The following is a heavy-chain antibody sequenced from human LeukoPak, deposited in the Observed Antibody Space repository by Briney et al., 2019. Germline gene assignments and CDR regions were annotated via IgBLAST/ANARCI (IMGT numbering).Heavy chain of an antibody. J-gene: IGHJ4*02. V-gene: IGHV3-53*01. CDR2: IYSGGST. D-gene: IGHD1-26*01. Sequence: LSLTCTVSGGSISSGGYYWSWIRQHPGKGLEWVSVIYSGGSTYYADSVKGRFTISRDNSKNTLYLQMNSLRAEDTAVYYCARDSRPPRTIVGASDYFDYWGQGTLVTVSS. CDR1: GGSISSGGYY. CDR3: ARDSRPPRTIVGASDYFDY.